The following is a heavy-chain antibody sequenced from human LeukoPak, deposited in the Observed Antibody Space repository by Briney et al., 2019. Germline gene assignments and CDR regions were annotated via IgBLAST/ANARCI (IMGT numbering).Heavy chain of an antibody. J-gene: IGHJ5*02. D-gene: IGHD3-22*01. CDR1: GFTFDDYG. Sequence: GGSLRLSCAASGFTFDDYGMSWVRQAPGKGLECVSGINWNGGSTGYADSVKGRFTISRDNAKNSLYLQMNSLRAEDTALYHCARDLTPPIYDRRTSWYWFDPWGQGTLVTVSS. CDR2: INWNGGST. CDR3: ARDLTPPIYDRRTSWYWFDP. V-gene: IGHV3-20*01.